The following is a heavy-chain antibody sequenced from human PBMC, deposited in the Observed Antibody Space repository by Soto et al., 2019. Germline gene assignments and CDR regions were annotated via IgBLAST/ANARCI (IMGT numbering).Heavy chain of an antibody. Sequence: ASVKVACKASGNTFTSYDNNWLRQATGQGLEWMVWMNPNSRNTGYAQKFQGRVTMTRTTSISTAYMELSSLRSEDTAVYDCASGDLGALIYGMDVWGQETMGTVSS. V-gene: IGHV1-8*01. CDR1: GNTFTSYD. CDR2: MNPNSRNT. D-gene: IGHD3-3*01. J-gene: IGHJ6*02. CDR3: ASGDLGALIYGMDV.